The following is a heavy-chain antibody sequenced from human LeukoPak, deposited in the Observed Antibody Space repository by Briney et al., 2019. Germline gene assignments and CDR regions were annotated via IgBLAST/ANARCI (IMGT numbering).Heavy chain of an antibody. CDR1: GFTFSTYW. J-gene: IGHJ5*02. D-gene: IGHD3-10*01. Sequence: GGSLRLSCVASGFTFSTYWMNWVRQAPGKGLEWMANIKQDGSERYYVGSVKGRFTISRDIANNSLYLQMNSLRAEDTAVYYCARGYFYGSGSNWFDPWGQGTLVTVSS. CDR3: ARGYFYGSGSNWFDP. CDR2: IKQDGSER. V-gene: IGHV3-7*01.